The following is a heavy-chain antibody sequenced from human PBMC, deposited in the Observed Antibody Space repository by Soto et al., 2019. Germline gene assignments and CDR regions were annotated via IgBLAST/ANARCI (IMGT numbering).Heavy chain of an antibody. CDR1: GDSICSYY. J-gene: IGHJ4*02. CDR2: VYYRGST. CDR3: GRIPPDGYSDY. Sequence: SESLSLTCTVSGDSICSYYWTWMRQPPGKGLEWIGYVYYRGSTNYNPSVESRIIMSVDTSRNQFSLSLISVTAADTAVYYCGRIPPDGYSDYWSPGILVTVSS. V-gene: IGHV4-59*01.